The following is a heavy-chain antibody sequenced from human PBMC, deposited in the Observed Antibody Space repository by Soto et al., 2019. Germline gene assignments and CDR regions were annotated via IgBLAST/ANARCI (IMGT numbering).Heavy chain of an antibody. CDR1: GGTFSSYA. J-gene: IGHJ4*02. D-gene: IGHD1-26*01. V-gene: IGHV1-69*06. Sequence: SVKVSCKASGGTFSSYAISWVRQAPGQGLEWMGGIIPIFGTANYAQKFQGRVTITADKSTSTAYMELSSLRSEDTAVYYCAVEMGSRYPSSYFDYWGQGTLVTVSS. CDR2: IIPIFGTA. CDR3: AVEMGSRYPSSYFDY.